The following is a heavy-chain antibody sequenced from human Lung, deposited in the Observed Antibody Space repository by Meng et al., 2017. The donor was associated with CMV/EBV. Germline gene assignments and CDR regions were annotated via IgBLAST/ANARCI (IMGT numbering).Heavy chain of an antibody. Sequence: VQLLQSGAAVKMPGASGKISCQASRYSFSGFYLNWARQAPGHGLEWLGRVNPISDDTHLVQKFEGRITVTRGATINTAFMELTRLRHDDTAVYYCAKSSDNGWSSWGPGTLVTVSS. J-gene: IGHJ4*01. CDR1: RYSFSGFY. CDR2: VNPISDDT. D-gene: IGHD6-19*01. CDR3: AKSSDNGWSS. V-gene: IGHV1-2*06.